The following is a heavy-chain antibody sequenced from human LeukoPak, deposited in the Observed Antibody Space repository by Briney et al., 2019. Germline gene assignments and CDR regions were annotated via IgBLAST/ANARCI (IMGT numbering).Heavy chain of an antibody. CDR3: LKDQNTVVTALFHF. CDR1: GFTFSSYA. D-gene: IGHD4-23*01. CDR2: INSAGST. Sequence: GVSLRLSWAASGFTFSSYAMSWVRQAPGKGLEWVSAINSAGSTYNGDSVRGRCIISRDNSKKVLYLQMNILRVEDTALYYFLKDQNTVVTALFHFWGERTLVTVSS. V-gene: IGHV3-23*01. J-gene: IGHJ4*02.